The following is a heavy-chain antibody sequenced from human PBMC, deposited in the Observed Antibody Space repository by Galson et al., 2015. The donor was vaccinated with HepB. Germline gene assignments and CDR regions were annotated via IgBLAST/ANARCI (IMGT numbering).Heavy chain of an antibody. Sequence: SLRLSCAASGFTFDNYAMHWVRQGPGKGLEWASLISWDGDSPYYADSVKGRFSISRDNSKDSLYLQMNSLKPEDTALYYCATLTGDSFDYWGQGTLLTVSS. CDR2: ISWDGDSP. V-gene: IGHV3-43D*03. CDR3: ATLTGDSFDY. J-gene: IGHJ4*02. D-gene: IGHD3-9*01. CDR1: GFTFDNYA.